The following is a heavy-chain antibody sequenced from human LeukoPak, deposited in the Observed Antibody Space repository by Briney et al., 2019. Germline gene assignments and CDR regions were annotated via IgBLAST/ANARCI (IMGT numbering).Heavy chain of an antibody. CDR2: MNPSSGNT. J-gene: IGHJ6*03. Sequence: GASVKVSCNASGYTFSSYDINWVRQATGQGLEWMGWMNPSSGNTGYAQKFQGRVTMTRNTSISTAYMELSSLRSEDTAVYYCARGEGSGVGYSYGTLDYYYYMDVWGKGTTVTISS. D-gene: IGHD5-18*01. CDR3: ARGEGSGVGYSYGTLDYYYYMDV. CDR1: GYTFSSYD. V-gene: IGHV1-8*01.